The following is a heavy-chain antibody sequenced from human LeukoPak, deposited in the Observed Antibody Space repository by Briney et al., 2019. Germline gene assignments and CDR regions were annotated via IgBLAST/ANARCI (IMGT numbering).Heavy chain of an antibody. D-gene: IGHD5-12*01. CDR3: ARERGGYDPFDY. CDR1: GFTVSSNY. CDR2: IKQDGSEK. J-gene: IGHJ4*02. V-gene: IGHV3-7*04. Sequence: PGGSLRLSCAASGFTVSSNYMSWVRQAPGKGLEWVANIKQDGSEKYYVDSVKGRFTISRDNAKNSLYVQMNSLRAEDTAVYYCARERGGYDPFDYWGQGTLVTVSS.